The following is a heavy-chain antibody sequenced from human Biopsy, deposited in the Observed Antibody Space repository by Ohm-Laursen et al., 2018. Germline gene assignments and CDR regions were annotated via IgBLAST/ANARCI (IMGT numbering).Heavy chain of an antibody. D-gene: IGHD6-19*01. CDR2: INHSGST. V-gene: IGHV4-34*01. CDR1: GGSFSGYY. Sequence: SDTLSLTCTVYGGSFSGYYWSRIRQPPGKGLEWIGEINHSGSTNYNPSLKSRVTISVDTSKNQFSLKLGSVTAADTAVYYCARGRLRAVARFDYWGQGTLVTVSS. J-gene: IGHJ4*02. CDR3: ARGRLRAVARFDY.